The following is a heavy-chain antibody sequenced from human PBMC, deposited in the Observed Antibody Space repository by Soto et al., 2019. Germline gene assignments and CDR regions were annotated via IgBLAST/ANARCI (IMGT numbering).Heavy chain of an antibody. J-gene: IGHJ5*02. CDR2: IIPVAGTT. CDR3: AREPYSNPTWFDP. D-gene: IGHD4-4*01. CDR1: EGTFRNYA. V-gene: IGHV1-69*05. Sequence: GASVKVSCKASEGTFRNYAISWLRQAPGRGLEWMGGIIPVAGTTNYAQRFQGRVTMTRDASTSTVYMELSSLRSEDTAVYYCAREPYSNPTWFDPWGQGTLVTVSS.